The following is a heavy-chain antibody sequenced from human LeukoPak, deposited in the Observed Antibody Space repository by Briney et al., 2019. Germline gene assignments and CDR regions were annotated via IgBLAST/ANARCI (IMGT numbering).Heavy chain of an antibody. CDR1: GYTFTGYY. D-gene: IGHD3-9*01. J-gene: IGHJ4*02. CDR2: INPNSGGT. V-gene: IGHV1-2*02. CDR3: ARGRYFDRFDY. Sequence: ASLKVSCKASGYTFTGYYMHWVRQAPGQGLEWMGWINPNSGGTNYAQKFQGRVTMTRDTSISTAYMELSRLRADDTAAYYCARGRYFDRFDYWGQGTLVTVSS.